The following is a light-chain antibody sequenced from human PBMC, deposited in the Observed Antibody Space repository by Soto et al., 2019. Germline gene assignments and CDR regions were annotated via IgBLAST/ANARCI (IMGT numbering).Light chain of an antibody. CDR1: SGYSTYA. Sequence: QAVVTQSPSASASLGASVKLTCTLSSGYSTYAIAWHQQQSEKGPRFLMKINYDGTHSKGDGFFDRFSGSSSGAERHLTISSLQSEDEADYYCQSLGTGIQVFGGGTKPTVL. CDR2: INYDGTH. CDR3: QSLGTGIQV. V-gene: IGLV4-69*01. J-gene: IGLJ3*02.